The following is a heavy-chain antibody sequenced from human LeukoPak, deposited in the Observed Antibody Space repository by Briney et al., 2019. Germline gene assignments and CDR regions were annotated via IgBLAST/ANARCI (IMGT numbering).Heavy chain of an antibody. Sequence: SETLSLTCTVSGGSISSYYWNWIRQPPGKGLEWIGEINHSGSTNYNPSLKSRLTISVDTSKNQFSLKLSSVTAADTAVYYCARGGGDYYMDVWGRGPTVTVSS. CDR1: GGSISSYY. D-gene: IGHD3-10*01. V-gene: IGHV4-34*01. CDR3: ARGGGDYYMDV. J-gene: IGHJ6*03. CDR2: INHSGST.